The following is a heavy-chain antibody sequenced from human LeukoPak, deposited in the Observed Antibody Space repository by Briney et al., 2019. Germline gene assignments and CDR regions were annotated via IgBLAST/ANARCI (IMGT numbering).Heavy chain of an antibody. D-gene: IGHD4-17*01. Sequence: GSLRLSCAASGFTFSSYWMHWIRQPPGKGLEWIGSIYYSGSTYYNPSLKSRVTISVDTSRNQFSLKLSSVTAADTAVYYCARLTATVTPSFDYWGQGTLVTVSS. CDR2: IYYSGST. CDR3: ARLTATVTPSFDY. V-gene: IGHV4-39*01. CDR1: GFTFSSYW. J-gene: IGHJ4*02.